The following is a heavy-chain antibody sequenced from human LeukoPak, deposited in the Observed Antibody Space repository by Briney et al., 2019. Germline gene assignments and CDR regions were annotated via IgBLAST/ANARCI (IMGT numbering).Heavy chain of an antibody. Sequence: GESLKISCKHSEYSFPNYCIGWVRQMPGKGLEWVGIIYPDNADTRYSPSFQGQVTISADRSISTAYLQWSSLKASETAIYYCARAYSSSRMNFDYWGQGTLVTVSS. V-gene: IGHV5-51*01. J-gene: IGHJ4*02. CDR1: EYSFPNYC. CDR3: ARAYSSSRMNFDY. CDR2: IYPDNADT. D-gene: IGHD6-13*01.